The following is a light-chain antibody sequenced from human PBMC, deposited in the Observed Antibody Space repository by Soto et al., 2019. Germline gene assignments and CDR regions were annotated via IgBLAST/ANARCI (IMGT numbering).Light chain of an antibody. CDR1: QSVSSSY. J-gene: IGKJ3*01. CDR2: GTS. CDR3: QQYGTSLFS. Sequence: EIVLTQSPATLSLSPWEIATLSCRASQSVSSSYLAWYQQKPGQAPRLLIYGTSSRATGIPDRFSGSGSGTDFTLTISRLEPEDFAVYYCQQYGTSLFSFGPGTKVDIK. V-gene: IGKV3-20*01.